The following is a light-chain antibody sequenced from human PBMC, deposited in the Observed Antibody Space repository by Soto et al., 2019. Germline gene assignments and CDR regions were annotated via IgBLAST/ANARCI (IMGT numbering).Light chain of an antibody. Sequence: AIQMTQSPSSLAGSVGDRLTITCRASQGIGNDLGWYQQKPGKAPKLLIYAASSLQSGVSSRFSGSGSGTEFTLTISSLQPEDFATYYCLQVFNFPRAFGKGTKV. CDR3: LQVFNFPRA. V-gene: IGKV1-6*02. CDR2: AAS. J-gene: IGKJ1*01. CDR1: QGIGND.